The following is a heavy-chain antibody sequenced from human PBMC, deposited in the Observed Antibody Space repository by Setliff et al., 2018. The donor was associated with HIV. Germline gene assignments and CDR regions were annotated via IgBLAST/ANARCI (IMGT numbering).Heavy chain of an antibody. D-gene: IGHD6-19*01. CDR1: GGTFSSYA. CDR3: ASGGEIAVAGPSLYYFDY. Sequence: SVKVSCKASGGTFSSYAISWVRQAPGQGLEWMGGIIPIFGTANYAQKFQARVTITADESTSTAYMELSSLRSEDTAVYYCASGGEIAVAGPSLYYFDYWGQGTLFTVSS. V-gene: IGHV1-69*13. J-gene: IGHJ4*02. CDR2: IIPIFGTA.